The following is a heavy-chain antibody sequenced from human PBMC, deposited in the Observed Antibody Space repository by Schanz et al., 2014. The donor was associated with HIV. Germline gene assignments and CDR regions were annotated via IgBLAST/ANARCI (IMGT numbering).Heavy chain of an antibody. CDR3: ARGLPADY. D-gene: IGHD5-18*01. CDR1: GFTFSCYA. V-gene: IGHV3-23*01. CDR2: ISGSGGST. Sequence: EVQLLESGGGLVQPGGSLRLSCAASGFTFSCYALNWVRQAPGKGLEWVSTISGSGGSTYYADSVKGRFTISRDNSKNTLYLQMNSLRAEDTAVYYCARGLPADYWGQGTLVTVSS. J-gene: IGHJ4*02.